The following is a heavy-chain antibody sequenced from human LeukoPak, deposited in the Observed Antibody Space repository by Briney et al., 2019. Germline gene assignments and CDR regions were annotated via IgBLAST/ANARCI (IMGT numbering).Heavy chain of an antibody. CDR2: IKRDESEK. Sequence: GGSLRLSCAAFGFTFSSYWMSWVRQAPGKGLEWVANIKRDESEKYYVDSVKGRFTISRDNAKNSLYLQMNSLRVEDTAVYYCASAAATHQWAIDIWGQGTMVTVSS. CDR1: GFTFSSYW. V-gene: IGHV3-7*01. D-gene: IGHD6-13*01. J-gene: IGHJ3*02. CDR3: ASAAATHQWAIDI.